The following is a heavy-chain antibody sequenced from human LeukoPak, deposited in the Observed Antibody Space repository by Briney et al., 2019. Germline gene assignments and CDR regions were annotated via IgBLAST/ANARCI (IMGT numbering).Heavy chain of an antibody. V-gene: IGHV4-31*03. Sequence: SQTLSLTCTVPGGSISSGGYYWSWIRQHPGKGLEWIGYIYYSGSTYYNPSLKSRVTISVDTSKNQFSLKLSSVTAADTAVYYCASNPNYYDSSGYPGDWGQGTLVTVSS. CDR2: IYYSGST. J-gene: IGHJ4*02. CDR3: ASNPNYYDSSGYPGD. D-gene: IGHD3-22*01. CDR1: GGSISSGGYY.